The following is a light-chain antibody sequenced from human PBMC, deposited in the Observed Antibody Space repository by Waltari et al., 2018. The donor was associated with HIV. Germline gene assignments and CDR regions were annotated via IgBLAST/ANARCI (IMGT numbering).Light chain of an antibody. CDR3: TSYTATTTYV. CDR1: SSDVGDYNY. J-gene: IGLJ1*01. V-gene: IGLV2-14*03. CDR2: HVD. Sequence: QSSLTQPASVSGSPGQSITISCTGTSSDVGDYNYGSWYQQLPDRAPKLMIYHVDIRPSGVSDRFSGSKSGNTASLTISGLQPEDEADYYCTSYTATTTYVFGTGTKVTVL.